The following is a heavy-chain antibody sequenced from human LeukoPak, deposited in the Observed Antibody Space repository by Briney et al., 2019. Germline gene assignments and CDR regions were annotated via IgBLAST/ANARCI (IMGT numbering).Heavy chain of an antibody. CDR2: IWNAGTNT. V-gene: IGHV3-33*01. CDR3: AGDTPPGGDYYFDY. Sequence: PGESLRLSCAASGFSFSTYGMHWVRQAPGKGLEWVALIWNAGTNTYYADSVKGRFTISRDNSKNTLYLQMNSLRAEDTAVYYCAGDTPPGGDYYFDYWGQGTLVIVSS. J-gene: IGHJ4*02. D-gene: IGHD3-16*01. CDR1: GFSFSTYG.